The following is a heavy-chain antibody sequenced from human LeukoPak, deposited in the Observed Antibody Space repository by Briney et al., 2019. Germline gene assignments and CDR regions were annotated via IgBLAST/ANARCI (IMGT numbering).Heavy chain of an antibody. Sequence: GRSLRLSCAASGFTFDDYAMHWVPQAPGKGLEWVLGISWNSGSIGYADSVKGRFTISRDDAKNSLYLQMNSLRAEDTALYYCAKGSGGDFYWGQGTLVTVSS. CDR2: ISWNSGSI. D-gene: IGHD2-21*02. CDR1: GFTFDDYA. CDR3: AKGSGGDFY. J-gene: IGHJ4*02. V-gene: IGHV3-9*01.